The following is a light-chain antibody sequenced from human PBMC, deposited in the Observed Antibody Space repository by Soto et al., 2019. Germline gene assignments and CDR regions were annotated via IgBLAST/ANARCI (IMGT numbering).Light chain of an antibody. V-gene: IGKV3-20*01. Sequence: EIVLTQSPGTLSLSPGERATLSCRASQRISNSYLAWYQQKPGQAPRLLLYDASSRATGIPDRVSGSGSGTDFTLTISRLETEDFAVYYCQQYARPPFAFGQGTKVETK. J-gene: IGKJ2*01. CDR1: QRISNSY. CDR2: DAS. CDR3: QQYARPPFA.